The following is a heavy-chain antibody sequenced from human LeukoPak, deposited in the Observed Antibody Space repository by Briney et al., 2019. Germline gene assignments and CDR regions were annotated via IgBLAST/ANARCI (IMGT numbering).Heavy chain of an antibody. D-gene: IGHD6-6*01. CDR2: ISAYNGNT. Sequence: GASVKVSCKASGYTFTSYGISWVRQAPGQGLGWMGWISAYNGNTNYAQKLQGRVTMTTDTSTSTAYMELRSLRSDDTAVYYCSKETAARPGFDILGQGTMVTVSS. CDR1: GYTFTSYG. J-gene: IGHJ3*02. CDR3: SKETAARPGFDI. V-gene: IGHV1-18*01.